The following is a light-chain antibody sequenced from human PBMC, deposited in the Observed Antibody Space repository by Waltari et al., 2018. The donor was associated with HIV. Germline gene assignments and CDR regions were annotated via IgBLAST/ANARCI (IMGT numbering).Light chain of an antibody. Sequence: QAVLTQPPSAPGTPGQRIPISCSGSSSNIGSDAVNWYQQLPGTAPKLLIYNNNQRPSGVPDRFSASKSGTSASLAISGLQSEDEADYYCATWDHRLNGWVFGGGTKLTVL. CDR1: SSNIGSDA. V-gene: IGLV1-44*01. CDR2: NNN. CDR3: ATWDHRLNGWV. J-gene: IGLJ3*02.